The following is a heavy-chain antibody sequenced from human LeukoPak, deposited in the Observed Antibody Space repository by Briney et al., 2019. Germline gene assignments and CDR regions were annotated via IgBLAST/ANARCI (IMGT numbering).Heavy chain of an antibody. V-gene: IGHV1-69*13. CDR1: GGTFSSYA. D-gene: IGHD4-17*01. J-gene: IGHJ3*02. Sequence: ASVKVSCKASGGTFSSYAISWVRQAPGQGLEWMGGIIPIFGTANYAQKFQGRVTITADESTSTAYMELSSLRSEDTAVYYCARAQGYGDYQAGAFDIWGQGTMVAVSS. CDR3: ARAQGYGDYQAGAFDI. CDR2: IIPIFGTA.